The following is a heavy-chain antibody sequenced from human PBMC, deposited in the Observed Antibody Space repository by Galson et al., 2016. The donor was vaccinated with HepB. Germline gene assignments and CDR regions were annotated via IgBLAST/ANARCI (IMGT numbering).Heavy chain of an antibody. D-gene: IGHD1-26*01. V-gene: IGHV1-46*01. CDR2: ITPSGGST. CDR3: ARGGWERPFDY. J-gene: IGHJ4*02. CDR1: GYTFSNYG. Sequence: SVKVSCKASGYTFSNYGINWVRQAPGQGLEWMGIITPSGGSTSYEQKFQGRVTMTRDTSTSTVYMELTSLRSEDTAVYYCARGGWERPFDYWGQGTLVTVSS.